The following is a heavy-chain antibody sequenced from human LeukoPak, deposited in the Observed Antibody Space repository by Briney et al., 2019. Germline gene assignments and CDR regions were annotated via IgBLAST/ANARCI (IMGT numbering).Heavy chain of an antibody. CDR3: AGGYCSGGSCYSDDY. V-gene: IGHV1-18*01. J-gene: IGHJ4*02. CDR2: ISAYNGNT. CDR1: GYTFTSSG. D-gene: IGHD2-15*01. Sequence: ASVKVSCKASGYTFTSSGISWVRQAPGQGLEWMGWISAYNGNTNYAQKLQGRVTMTTDTSTSTAYMELRSLRSDDTAVYYCAGGYCSGGSCYSDDYWGQGTLVTVSS.